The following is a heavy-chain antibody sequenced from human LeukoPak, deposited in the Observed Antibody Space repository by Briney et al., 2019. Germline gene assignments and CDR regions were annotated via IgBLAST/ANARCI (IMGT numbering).Heavy chain of an antibody. CDR1: GGSISSYY. CDR3: ARVGDSSGPFQDY. V-gene: IGHV4-4*07. J-gene: IGHJ4*02. CDR2: IYTSGST. D-gene: IGHD3-22*01. Sequence: PSETLSLTCTVSGGSISSYYWSWLRQPAGKGLEWIGRIYTSGSTHYNPSLKSRVTMSVDTSKNQFSLKLSSVTAADTAVYYCARVGDSSGPFQDYWGQGTLVTVSS.